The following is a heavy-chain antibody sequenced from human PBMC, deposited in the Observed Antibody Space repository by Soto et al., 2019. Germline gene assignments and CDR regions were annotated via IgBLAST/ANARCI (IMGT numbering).Heavy chain of an antibody. D-gene: IGHD6-13*01. V-gene: IGHV3-23*01. CDR3: AKIPQGSGWYLEAFGI. Sequence: EVQLLESGGGLVQPGGSLRLSCAASGFTFSSYAMSWVRQAPGKGLEWVSAISGSGGSTYYADSVKGRFTISRDNSKNTLYLQMNSVRAEDTAVYYCAKIPQGSGWYLEAFGIWGQGTMVTVSS. CDR1: GFTFSSYA. J-gene: IGHJ3*02. CDR2: ISGSGGST.